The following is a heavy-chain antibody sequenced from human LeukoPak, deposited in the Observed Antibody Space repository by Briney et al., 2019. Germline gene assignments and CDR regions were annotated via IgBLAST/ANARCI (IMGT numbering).Heavy chain of an antibody. CDR2: IYYTGST. CDR1: GGSISSNIYY. Sequence: SETLSLTCTVSGGSISSNIYYWGWLRQPPGKGLEWIGNIYYTGSTYYNPSLTSRVTISVDTSKNQFSLKLSSVTAADTAVYYCARGRRDGYNYDYWGQGTLVTVSS. D-gene: IGHD5-24*01. J-gene: IGHJ4*02. V-gene: IGHV4-39*07. CDR3: ARGRRDGYNYDY.